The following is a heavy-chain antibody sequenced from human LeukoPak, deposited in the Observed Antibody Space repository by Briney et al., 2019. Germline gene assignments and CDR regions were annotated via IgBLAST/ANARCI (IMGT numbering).Heavy chain of an antibody. CDR1: GFIFSNYE. Sequence: GGSLRLSCAASGFIFSNYEMHWVRQAPGKGLEGISHIGTSGQSVYYADSVRGRFTISRDKAKNSLFLQMNNPKAEDTATYYFTRFDHWGQGALVAVS. J-gene: IGHJ5*02. CDR2: IGTSGQSV. CDR3: TRFDH. V-gene: IGHV3-48*03.